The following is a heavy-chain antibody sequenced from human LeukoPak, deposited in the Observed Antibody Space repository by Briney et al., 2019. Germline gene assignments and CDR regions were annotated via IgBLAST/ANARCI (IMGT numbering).Heavy chain of an antibody. CDR1: GGSISSSSYY. CDR2: IYYSGST. D-gene: IGHD2-21*01. Sequence: SETLSLTCTVSGGSISSSSYYWGWIRQPPGKGLEWIGSIYYSGSTYYNPSLKSRVTISVDTSKNQFSLKLSSVTAADTAVYYCARHQRRKIGAFDIWGQGTMVTVSS. CDR3: ARHQRRKIGAFDI. V-gene: IGHV4-39*01. J-gene: IGHJ3*02.